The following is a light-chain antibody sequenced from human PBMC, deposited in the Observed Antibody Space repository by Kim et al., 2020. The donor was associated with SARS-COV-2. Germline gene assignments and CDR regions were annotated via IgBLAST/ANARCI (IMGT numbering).Light chain of an antibody. CDR3: QSYDSSLSGCV. V-gene: IGLV1-40*01. CDR2: GNS. Sequence: RVTVSGTGSSSNIGAGYDVHWYQQLPGTAPKLLIYGNSNRPSGVPDRFSGSKSGTSASLAITGLQAEDEADYYCQSYDSSLSGCVFGGGTQLTVL. J-gene: IGLJ3*02. CDR1: SSNIGAGYD.